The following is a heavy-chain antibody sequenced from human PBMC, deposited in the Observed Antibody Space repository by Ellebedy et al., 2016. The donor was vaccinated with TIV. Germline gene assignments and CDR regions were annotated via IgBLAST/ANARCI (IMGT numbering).Heavy chain of an antibody. J-gene: IGHJ4*02. CDR1: GYSFGSYY. Sequence: AASVKVSCKASGYSFGSYYLHWVRQAPGHGLEWMGIIDPRGGRIDYEQKFKDRVIMSRDKSTNTVYMELSSLRSEDTAIYYCTRADEGDPLDFWGQGTLVTVSS. CDR3: TRADEGDPLDF. V-gene: IGHV1-46*01. CDR2: IDPRGGRI. D-gene: IGHD3-10*01.